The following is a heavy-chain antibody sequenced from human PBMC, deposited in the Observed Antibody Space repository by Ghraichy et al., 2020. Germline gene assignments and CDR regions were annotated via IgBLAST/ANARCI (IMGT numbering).Heavy chain of an antibody. CDR1: GGSISSYY. D-gene: IGHD6-13*01. J-gene: IGHJ4*02. V-gene: IGHV4-59*08. Sequence: SETLSLTCTVSGGSISSYYWSWIRQPPGKGLEWIGYIYYSGSTNYNPSLKSRVTISVDTSKNQFSLKLSSVTAADTAVYYCARCQFWHGSSWLVDYWGQGTLVTVSS. CDR2: IYYSGST. CDR3: ARCQFWHGSSWLVDY.